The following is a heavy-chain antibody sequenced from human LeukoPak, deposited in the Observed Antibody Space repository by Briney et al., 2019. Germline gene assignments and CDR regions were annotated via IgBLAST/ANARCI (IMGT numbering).Heavy chain of an antibody. CDR2: ISSSSSYV. J-gene: IGHJ4*02. CDR3: ARGLNCSSTSCYLDYFDY. D-gene: IGHD2-2*01. V-gene: IGHV3-21*01. Sequence: GGSLRLSCAASGFIFSSYSMNWVRQAPGRGLEWVSSISSSSSYVYYADSVEGRFTISRDNAKNSLFLQMNSLRAEDTAVYYCARGLNCSSTSCYLDYFDYSGQGTLVTVS. CDR1: GFIFSSYS.